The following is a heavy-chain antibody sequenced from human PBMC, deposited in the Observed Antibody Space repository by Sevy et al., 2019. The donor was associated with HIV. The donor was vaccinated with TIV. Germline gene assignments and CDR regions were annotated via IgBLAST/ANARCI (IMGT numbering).Heavy chain of an antibody. V-gene: IGHV6-1*01. CDR2: TYYRSKWYN. J-gene: IGHJ6*02. Sequence: KQSQTLSLTCAISGDSVSSNSAAWNWIRQSPSRGLEWLGRTYYRSKWYNDYAVSVKSRITINPDTSKNQFSLQLNSVTPEDTAVYYCARIPGIAVAGTPAYYGMDVWGQGTTFTVSS. CDR1: GDSVSSNSAA. D-gene: IGHD6-19*01. CDR3: ARIPGIAVAGTPAYYGMDV.